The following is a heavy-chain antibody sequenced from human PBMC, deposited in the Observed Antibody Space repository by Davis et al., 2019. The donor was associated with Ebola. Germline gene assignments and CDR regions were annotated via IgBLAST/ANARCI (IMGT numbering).Heavy chain of an antibody. CDR3: ARGRRIAVAGTDY. D-gene: IGHD6-19*01. CDR1: GYTFTYRY. V-gene: IGHV1-45*02. Sequence: AASVKVSCKASGYTFTYRYLHWVRQAPGQALERMGWITPFNGNTNYAQKFQGRVTMTRNTSISTAYMELSSLRSEDTAVYYCARGRRIAVAGTDYWGQGTLVTVSS. J-gene: IGHJ4*02. CDR2: ITPFNGNT.